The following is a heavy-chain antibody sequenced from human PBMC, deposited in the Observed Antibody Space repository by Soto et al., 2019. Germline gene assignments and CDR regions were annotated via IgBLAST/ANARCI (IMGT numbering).Heavy chain of an antibody. CDR3: ARGLSSPSAAGV. Sequence: QLQLQESGPGLVKPSETLSLTCAVSGGSVSSGGNYWGWIRQSPGKGLEWIGSVHDTGTTHCNPSLPSRVTTSVDTSKNLFSLNVSSVTAADTAVYYCARGLSSPSAAGVWGQGTLVTVSS. D-gene: IGHD6-6*01. CDR2: VHDTGTT. CDR1: GGSVSSGGNY. V-gene: IGHV4-39*01. J-gene: IGHJ4*02.